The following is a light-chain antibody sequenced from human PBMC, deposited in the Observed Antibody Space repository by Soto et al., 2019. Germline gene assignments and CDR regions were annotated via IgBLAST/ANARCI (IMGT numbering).Light chain of an antibody. Sequence: EIVLTQSPGTLSLSPGERATLSCRASQSVSSSYLAWYQQKPGQAPRLLIYGASSRATGIPDRFSGSGSGTDFALTISRVEPEDFAIYFCQQYGSSPGTFGQGTKV. J-gene: IGKJ1*01. CDR2: GAS. CDR1: QSVSSSY. CDR3: QQYGSSPGT. V-gene: IGKV3-20*01.